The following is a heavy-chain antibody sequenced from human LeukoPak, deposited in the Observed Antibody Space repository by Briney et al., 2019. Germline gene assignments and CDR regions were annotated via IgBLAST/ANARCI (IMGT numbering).Heavy chain of an antibody. CDR2: IYYSGST. CDR3: ARDVHSSGYSYGFRY. CDR1: GGSISSYY. D-gene: IGHD3-22*01. J-gene: IGHJ4*02. V-gene: IGHV4-59*01. Sequence: SETLSLTCTVSGGSISSYYWSWIRQPPGKGLEWIGYIYYSGSTNYNPSLKSRVTISVDTSKNQFSLKLSSVTAADTAVYYCARDVHSSGYSYGFRYWGQGTLVPVSS.